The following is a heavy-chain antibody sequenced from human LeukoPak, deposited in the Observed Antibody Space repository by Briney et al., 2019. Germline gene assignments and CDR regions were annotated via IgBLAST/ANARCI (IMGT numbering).Heavy chain of an antibody. CDR2: INPSGGST. D-gene: IGHD6-6*01. CDR1: GYTFTSYY. J-gene: IGHJ4*02. Sequence: GASVKVSCKASGYTFTSYYIHWVRQAPGQGLEWMGIINPSGGSTSYAQKFKGRVTLTRDMSTNTVYMELSSLTSEDTAVYYCARDGGPIRAARHFDTWGQGTLLTVSS. CDR3: ARDGGPIRAARHFDT. V-gene: IGHV1-46*01.